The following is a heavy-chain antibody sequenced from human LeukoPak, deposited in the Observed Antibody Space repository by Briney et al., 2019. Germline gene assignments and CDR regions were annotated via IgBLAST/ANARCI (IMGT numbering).Heavy chain of an antibody. CDR2: ISHAGST. J-gene: IGHJ4*02. D-gene: IGHD3-22*01. V-gene: IGHV4-4*02. CDR3: AIDTYYYDSSGYSYLDY. CDR1: GDSISSNNW. Sequence: PSETLSLTCTVSGDSISSNNWWNWVRQPPGKGLDWVGEISHAGSTKYNPSLKNRVTISKDDSKNQFSLKLNSVTAADTAVYYCAIDTYYYDSSGYSYLDYWGQGTLVTVSS.